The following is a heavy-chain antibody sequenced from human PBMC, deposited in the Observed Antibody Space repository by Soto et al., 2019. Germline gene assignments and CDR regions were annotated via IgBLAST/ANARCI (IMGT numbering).Heavy chain of an antibody. CDR3: ARGPAQFDP. J-gene: IGHJ5*02. CDR2: INPMLGVA. CDR1: GGAFSSLF. D-gene: IGHD2-2*01. V-gene: IGHV1-69*10. Sequence: GASVKVSCKASGGAFSSLFISWLRQAPGQGPEWMGGINPMLGVANFAQKFQDRVTITADESTTTAYMELSSLRSEDTAVYYCARGPAQFDPWGQGTLVTVSS.